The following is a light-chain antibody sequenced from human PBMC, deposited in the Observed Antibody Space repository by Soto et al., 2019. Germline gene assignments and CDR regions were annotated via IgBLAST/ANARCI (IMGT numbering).Light chain of an antibody. CDR3: QQYNNWPPIT. CDR2: SAS. Sequence: VLTQSPAALSLSPGERATLSCRASQSVSSYLAWYQQKPGQGPRLLIHSASTRATGIPARFSGSGSGTEFTLTISSLQSEDFAVYYCQQYNNWPPITFGQRTRPAI. CDR1: QSVSSY. J-gene: IGKJ5*01. V-gene: IGKV3-15*01.